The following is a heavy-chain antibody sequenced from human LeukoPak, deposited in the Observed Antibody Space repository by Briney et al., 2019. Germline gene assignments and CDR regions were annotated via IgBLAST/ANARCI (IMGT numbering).Heavy chain of an antibody. CDR1: GFTFSSYG. CDR2: ISYDGSNK. CDR3: AKGVRYAIYGMDV. D-gene: IGHD2-2*01. Sequence: PGRSLRLSCAASGFTFSSYGMHRVRQAPGKGLEWVAVISYDGSNKYYADSVKGRFTISRDNSKNTLYLQMNSLRAEDTAVYYCAKGVRYAIYGMDVWGQGTTVTVSS. V-gene: IGHV3-30*18. J-gene: IGHJ6*02.